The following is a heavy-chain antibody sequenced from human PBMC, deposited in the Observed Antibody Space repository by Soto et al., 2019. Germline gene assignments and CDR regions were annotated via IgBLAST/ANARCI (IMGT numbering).Heavy chain of an antibody. CDR3: ARAGDYYYDSSGYYPTFNY. J-gene: IGHJ4*02. CDR2: VIPIFGTA. Sequence: SVKVSCKASGGTFSSYAISWVRQAPGQGLEWMGGVIPIFGTANYAQKFQGRVTITADESTSTAYMELRSLRSEDTAVYYCARAGDYYYDSSGYYPTFNYWGQGTLVTVSS. D-gene: IGHD3-22*01. V-gene: IGHV1-69*13. CDR1: GGTFSSYA.